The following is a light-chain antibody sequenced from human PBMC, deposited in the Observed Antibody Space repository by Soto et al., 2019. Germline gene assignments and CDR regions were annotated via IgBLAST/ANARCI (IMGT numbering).Light chain of an antibody. Sequence: DIVMTQSPDSLVVSLGERPTIKCKSSQSLVHRSNNKNYLTWYQQKQGQTTKLLIYWASARESGVPDRFTGSRSWTAFTLPISSLQAQDVATYYCQQYYHGLSLTFGGGTKVELK. CDR3: QQYYHGLSLT. V-gene: IGKV4-1*01. CDR1: QSLVHRSNNKNY. CDR2: WAS. J-gene: IGKJ4*01.